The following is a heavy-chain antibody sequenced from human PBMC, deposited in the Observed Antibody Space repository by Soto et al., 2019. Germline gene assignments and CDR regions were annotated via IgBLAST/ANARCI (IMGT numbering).Heavy chain of an antibody. D-gene: IGHD6-19*01. CDR2: IWYDGSNE. CDR3: ARGECSSGTGYLQR. Sequence: QVQLVESGGGVVQPGRSLRLSCAASGFTFSSYGMHWVRQAPGKGLEWVAVIWYDGSNEYYADSVKCRFTISRDNSKNTLYLQMTSLRAEDTAVYYWARGECSSGTGYLQRWGQGTLVTVSS. CDR1: GFTFSSYG. J-gene: IGHJ1*01. V-gene: IGHV3-33*01.